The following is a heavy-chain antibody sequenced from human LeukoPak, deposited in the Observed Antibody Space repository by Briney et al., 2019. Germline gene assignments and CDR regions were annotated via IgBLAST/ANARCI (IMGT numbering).Heavy chain of an antibody. Sequence: GGSLRLSCAASGFTVSSNYMSWVRQAPGKGLEWVSVIYSGGNTYYTDSVKGRFTISRDNSKNTLYLQMNSLRAEDTAVYYCVRGYCTNGVCHTTPFDYWGQGTLITVSS. CDR2: IYSGGNT. D-gene: IGHD2-8*01. J-gene: IGHJ4*02. CDR3: VRGYCTNGVCHTTPFDY. V-gene: IGHV3-66*01. CDR1: GFTVSSNY.